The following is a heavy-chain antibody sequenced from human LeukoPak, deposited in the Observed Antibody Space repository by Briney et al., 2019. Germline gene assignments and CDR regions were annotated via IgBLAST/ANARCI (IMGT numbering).Heavy chain of an antibody. CDR1: GFTFDDYA. CDR3: AKGGDYYYYMDV. J-gene: IGHJ6*03. V-gene: IGHV3-9*01. D-gene: IGHD3-10*01. Sequence: GRSLRLSWPASGFTFDDYAMHWVRQAPGKGLEWVSGISWNSGSIGYADSVKGRFTISRDNAKNSLYLQMNSLRAEDTALYYCAKGGDYYYYMDVWGKGTTVTVSS. CDR2: ISWNSGSI.